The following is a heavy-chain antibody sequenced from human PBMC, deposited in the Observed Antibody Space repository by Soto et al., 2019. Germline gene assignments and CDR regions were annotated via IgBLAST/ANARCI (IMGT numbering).Heavy chain of an antibody. J-gene: IGHJ3*02. CDR2: IKSKTDGGTT. V-gene: IGHV3-15*07. CDR3: TARLTYYDFWSGSDAFDI. D-gene: IGHD3-3*01. CDR1: GFTFSNAW. Sequence: GGSLRLSCAASGFTFSNAWMNGVRQAPGKGLEWVGRIKSKTDGGTTDYAAPVKGRFTISRDDSKNTLYLQMNSLKTEDTAVYYCTARLTYYDFWSGSDAFDIWGQGTMVTVSS.